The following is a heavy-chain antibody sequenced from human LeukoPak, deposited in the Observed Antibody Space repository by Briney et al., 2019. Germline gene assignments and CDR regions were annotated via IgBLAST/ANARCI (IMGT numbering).Heavy chain of an antibody. CDR3: AKDRYNSSGYRRVFDY. J-gene: IGHJ4*02. CDR1: GFTFSSYA. V-gene: IGHV3-23*01. Sequence: GGSLRLSCAASGFTFSSYAMSWVRQAPGKGLEWVSAISGSGGSTYYADSVKGRFTISRDNPKNTLYLQMNSLRAEDTAVYYCAKDRYNSSGYRRVFDYWGQGTLVTVPS. D-gene: IGHD3-22*01. CDR2: ISGSGGST.